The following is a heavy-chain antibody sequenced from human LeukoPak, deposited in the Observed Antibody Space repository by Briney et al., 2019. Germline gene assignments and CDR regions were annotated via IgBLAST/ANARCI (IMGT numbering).Heavy chain of an antibody. Sequence: ASVKVSCKASGGTFSGYAISWVRQAPGQGLEWMGRIIPIFGIANYAQKFQGRVTITADKSTSTAYMELSSLRSEDTAVYYCARDLRGLYDFWSGSTNWFDPWGQGTLVTASS. CDR1: GGTFSGYA. CDR2: IIPIFGIA. CDR3: ARDLRGLYDFWSGSTNWFDP. J-gene: IGHJ5*02. V-gene: IGHV1-69*04. D-gene: IGHD3-3*01.